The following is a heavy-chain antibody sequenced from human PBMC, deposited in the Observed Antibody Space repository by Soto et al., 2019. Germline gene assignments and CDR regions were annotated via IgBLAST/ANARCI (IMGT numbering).Heavy chain of an antibody. J-gene: IGHJ6*02. Sequence: EVQLVESGGGLVKPGGSLRLSCAASGFTFSSYSMNWVRQAPGKGLEWGSSISSSSSYIYYADSVKGRFTISRDNAKNSLYMQMNSLRAEEKAVYYCARDRPGDDGTYYYGMDVWGQGTTVTVSS. CDR1: GFTFSSYS. CDR3: ARDRPGDDGTYYYGMDV. V-gene: IGHV3-21*01. D-gene: IGHD2-21*02. CDR2: ISSSSSYI.